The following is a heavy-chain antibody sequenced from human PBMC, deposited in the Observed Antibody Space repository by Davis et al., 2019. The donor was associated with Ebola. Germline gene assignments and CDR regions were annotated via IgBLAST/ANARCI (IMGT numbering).Heavy chain of an antibody. CDR1: GFTFSSYS. J-gene: IGHJ4*02. CDR3: ARDKGDYGDSTFDY. CDR2: ISSSSSYI. Sequence: GESLKISCAASGFTFSSYSMNWVRQAPGKGLEWVSSISSSSSYIYYADSVKGRFTISRDNAKNSLYLQMNSLRDEDTAVYYCARDKGDYGDSTFDYWGQGTLVTVSS. V-gene: IGHV3-21*01. D-gene: IGHD4-17*01.